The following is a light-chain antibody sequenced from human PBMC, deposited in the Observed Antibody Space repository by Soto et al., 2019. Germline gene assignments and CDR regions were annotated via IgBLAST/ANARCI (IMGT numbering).Light chain of an antibody. V-gene: IGLV2-11*01. CDR2: DVS. J-gene: IGLJ1*01. Sequence: QSVLTQPRSVSGSPGQSVTISCTGTSSDVGGYNYVSWYQQYPGKAPKLMIYDVSKRPSGVPDRFSGSKSGNTASLTISGLQAEDEADYYCCSYVGSPFVFGTGTKVTVL. CDR3: CSYVGSPFV. CDR1: SSDVGGYNY.